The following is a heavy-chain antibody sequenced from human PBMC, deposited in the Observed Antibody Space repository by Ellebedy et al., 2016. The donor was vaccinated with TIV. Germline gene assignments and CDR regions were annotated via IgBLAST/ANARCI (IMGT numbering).Heavy chain of an antibody. D-gene: IGHD2-2*02. CDR3: ATEVIAAAAIQPNFDY. CDR2: INAGNGNT. CDR1: GYTFTSSD. V-gene: IGHV1-3*01. J-gene: IGHJ4*02. Sequence: ASVKVSCKASGYTFTSSDINWVRQATGQRLEWMGWINAGNGNTKYSQKFQGRVTITRDPSASTAYMELSSLRSEDTAVYYCATEVIAAAAIQPNFDYWGQGTLVTVSS.